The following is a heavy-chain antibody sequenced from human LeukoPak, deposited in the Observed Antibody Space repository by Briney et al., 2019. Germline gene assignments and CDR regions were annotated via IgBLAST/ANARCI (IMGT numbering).Heavy chain of an antibody. CDR3: ARFLGSANGYYFDY. D-gene: IGHD3-10*01. CDR1: GFTVSSNY. CDR2: ISSSSSTI. V-gene: IGHV3-48*04. J-gene: IGHJ4*02. Sequence: GGSLRLSCAASGFTVSSNYMSWVRQAPGKGLEWVSYISSSSSTIYYADSVKGRFTISRDNAKNSLYLQMNSLRAEDTAVYYCARFLGSANGYYFDYWGQGTLVTVSS.